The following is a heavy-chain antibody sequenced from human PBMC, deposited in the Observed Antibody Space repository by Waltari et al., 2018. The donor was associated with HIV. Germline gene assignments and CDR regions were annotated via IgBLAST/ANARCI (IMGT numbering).Heavy chain of an antibody. CDR3: AKRSQYYYGSGSSADY. D-gene: IGHD3-10*01. Sequence: EVQLVQSGAVVKKPGESLKISCKASGYSFTTYWIGWVRQMPGKGLEWMGIIYPGDSDTRYSPSFQGQVTISADNSKNTLYLQMNSLRAEDTAVYYCAKRSQYYYGSGSSADYWGQGTLVTVSS. J-gene: IGHJ4*02. CDR2: IYPGDSDT. CDR1: GYSFTTYW. V-gene: IGHV5-51*03.